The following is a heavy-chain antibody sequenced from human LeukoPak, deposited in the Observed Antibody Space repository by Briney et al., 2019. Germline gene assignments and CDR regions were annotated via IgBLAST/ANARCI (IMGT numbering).Heavy chain of an antibody. Sequence: GGSLRLSRAASGLTFSSYSMSWVRQAPGKGLELVSAISGSGGITYYADSVKGRFTISRDNSKNTLYLQMNSLRAEDTAVYYCAKDKRYCSSTSCPSVQYNWFDPWGQGTLVTVSS. CDR2: ISGSGGIT. V-gene: IGHV3-23*01. D-gene: IGHD2-2*01. CDR1: GLTFSSYS. CDR3: AKDKRYCSSTSCPSVQYNWFDP. J-gene: IGHJ5*02.